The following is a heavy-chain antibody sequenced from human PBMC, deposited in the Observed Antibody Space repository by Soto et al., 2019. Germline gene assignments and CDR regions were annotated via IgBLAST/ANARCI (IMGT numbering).Heavy chain of an antibody. CDR1: GVSITSYF. CDR2: ISFSGAT. CDR3: ARDRRDGYKRHFEF. D-gene: IGHD5-12*01. J-gene: IGHJ4*02. Sequence: QVRLQESGPGLVKPSETLSLTCTVSGVSITSYFWSWIRQTPGKGLDWIGSISFSGATYSNPSLKGRAALSVDTSENHLSLTLNSVTSADTAVYFCARDRRDGYKRHFEFWGQANQVTVSS. V-gene: IGHV4-59*01.